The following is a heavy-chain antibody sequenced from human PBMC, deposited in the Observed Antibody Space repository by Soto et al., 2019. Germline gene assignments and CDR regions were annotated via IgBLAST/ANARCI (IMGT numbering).Heavy chain of an antibody. J-gene: IGHJ4*02. CDR2: INAGNGNT. V-gene: IGHV1-3*01. CDR3: ERGDYYDIHDY. D-gene: IGHD3-22*01. Sequence: QVQLVQSGAEVKKPGASVKVSCKASGYTFTSYAIHWVRQAPGQGLEWMGWINAGNGNTKSSQKFQGRVTITRDTSASTAFMELSSLRSEDTSVYYCERGDYYDIHDYWGQGTLVTVSS. CDR1: GYTFTSYA.